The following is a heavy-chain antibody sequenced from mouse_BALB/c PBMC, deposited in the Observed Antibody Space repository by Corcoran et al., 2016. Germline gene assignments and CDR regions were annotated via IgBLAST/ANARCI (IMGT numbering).Heavy chain of an antibody. CDR3: ARHYGNYYFDY. D-gene: IGHD2-1*01. V-gene: IGHV14-3*02. CDR1: GFNIKDTY. Sequence: EVQLQQSGAELVKPGASVKLSCTASGFNIKDTYMHWVKQRAEQGLEWSGRIDPANGNTKYDPKYQGRATITADTSSNTAYLQLSSLTSEDTAVYYCARHYGNYYFDYWGQGTTLTVSS. J-gene: IGHJ2*01. CDR2: IDPANGNT.